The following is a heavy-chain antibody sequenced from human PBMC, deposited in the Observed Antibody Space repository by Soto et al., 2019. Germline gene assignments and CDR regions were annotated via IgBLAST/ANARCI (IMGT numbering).Heavy chain of an antibody. CDR2: IYSGGST. D-gene: IGHD4-17*01. J-gene: IGHJ3*01. CDR3: ARDGVPGDYTAKDAFDL. Sequence: GGSLRLSCAASGFTVSSNYMSWVRQAPGKGLEWVSVIYSGGSTYYADSVKGRFTISRDNSKNTLYLQMNSLRAEDTAVYYCARDGVPGDYTAKDAFDLWGQGTMVTVSS. CDR1: GFTVSSNY. V-gene: IGHV3-66*01.